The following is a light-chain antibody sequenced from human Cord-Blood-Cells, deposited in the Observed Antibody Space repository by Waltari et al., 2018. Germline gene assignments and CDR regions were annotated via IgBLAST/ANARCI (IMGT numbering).Light chain of an antibody. CDR3: CSYAGSWV. V-gene: IGLV2-11*01. CDR2: DVS. Sequence: QSARTQPRSVSESPGPSLTIPCTVTISDVGGYHYVAWYHQHPGKAPKLMIYDVSKRPSGVPDRFSGSKSGNTASLTISGLQAEDEADYYCCSYAGSWVFGGGTKLTVL. J-gene: IGLJ3*02. CDR1: ISDVGGYHY.